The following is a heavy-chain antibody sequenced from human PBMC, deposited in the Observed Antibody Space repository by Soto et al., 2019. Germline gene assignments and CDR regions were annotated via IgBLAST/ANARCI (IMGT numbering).Heavy chain of an antibody. V-gene: IGHV3-30*18. CDR3: AKETFRGNCGGDCYSDGWDY. J-gene: IGHJ4*02. D-gene: IGHD2-21*02. Sequence: QVQLVESGGGVVQPGRSLRLSCAASGFTFSSYGMHWVRQAPGKGLEWVAVISYDGSNKYYADSVKGRFTISRDNSKNTLYLQMNSLRAEDTAVYYCAKETFRGNCGGDCYSDGWDYWGQGTLVTVSS. CDR2: ISYDGSNK. CDR1: GFTFSSYG.